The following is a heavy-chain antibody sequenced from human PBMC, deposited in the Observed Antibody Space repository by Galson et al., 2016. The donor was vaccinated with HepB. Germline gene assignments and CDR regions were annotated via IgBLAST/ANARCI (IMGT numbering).Heavy chain of an antibody. V-gene: IGHV4-61*01. CDR3: ARVMGVAVTGAGYWFDP. CDR2: VYYSGST. Sequence: LSLTCTVSGGSVSSSSYHWSWIRQPPGKGLEWIGYVYYSGSTKNNPSLKRRVAISVDTSKHQFSLKLTSVTAADTAVYYCARVMGVAVTGAGYWFDPWGQGTLVTVSS. J-gene: IGHJ5*02. CDR1: GGSVSSSSYH. D-gene: IGHD6-19*01.